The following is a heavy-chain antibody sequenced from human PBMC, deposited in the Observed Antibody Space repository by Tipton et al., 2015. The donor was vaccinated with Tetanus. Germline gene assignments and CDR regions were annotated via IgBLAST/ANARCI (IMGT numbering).Heavy chain of an antibody. V-gene: IGHV4-4*02. CDR3: ARHSRSTVVMYDY. Sequence: TLSLTCAVSGVSISTSDWWSWVRQPPGKGLEWIGEIFHDGTTNYNPSLKSRLTVSVHTSKNQFALKLSSVTAADTAVYYCARHSRSTVVMYDYWGQGTLVTVSS. D-gene: IGHD2-21*01. CDR2: IFHDGTT. CDR1: GVSISTSDW. J-gene: IGHJ4*02.